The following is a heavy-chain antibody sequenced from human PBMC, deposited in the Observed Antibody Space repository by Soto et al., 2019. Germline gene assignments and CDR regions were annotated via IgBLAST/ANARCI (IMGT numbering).Heavy chain of an antibody. D-gene: IGHD2-21*01. CDR1: GGSISSYY. CDR3: ARTLGPRGPGSDGSDFRWTIDS. CDR2: IYYSGST. V-gene: IGHV4-59*08. Sequence: SETLSLTCTVSGGSISSYYWSWIRQPPGKGLEWIGYIYYSGSTNYNPSLRSRVNIDVDTSKNQFSLRLASVTAADTAVYFCARTLGPRGPGSDGSDFRWTIDSWGQGILVTVSS. J-gene: IGHJ4*02.